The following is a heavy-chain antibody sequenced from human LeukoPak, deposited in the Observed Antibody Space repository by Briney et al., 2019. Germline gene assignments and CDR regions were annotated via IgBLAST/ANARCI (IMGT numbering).Heavy chain of an antibody. V-gene: IGHV1-58*01. CDR1: GFTFTSSA. Sequence: GASVKVSCKASGFTFTSSAVQWVRQARGQRLEWIGWIIVGSGNTNYAQKFQERVTITRDMSTSTAYMELSSLRSEDTAVYYCARDSGSGMFDPWGQGTLVTVSS. J-gene: IGHJ5*02. CDR2: IIVGSGNT. CDR3: ARDSGSGMFDP. D-gene: IGHD3-10*01.